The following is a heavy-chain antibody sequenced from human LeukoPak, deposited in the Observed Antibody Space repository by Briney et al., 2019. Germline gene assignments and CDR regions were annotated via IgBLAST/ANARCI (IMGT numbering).Heavy chain of an antibody. D-gene: IGHD5-18*01. J-gene: IGHJ4*02. V-gene: IGHV5-51*01. CDR2: IYPGDSDI. Sequence: GESLKISCKGSGYKFTDYWIGWVRQMPGKGLEWMGIIYPGDSDIRYSPSFQGQVTTSVDKSIRTAYLQWRSLKASDTAMYYCARHVGYSSGYGPFDSWGQGTLVTVSS. CDR3: ARHVGYSSGYGPFDS. CDR1: GYKFTDYW.